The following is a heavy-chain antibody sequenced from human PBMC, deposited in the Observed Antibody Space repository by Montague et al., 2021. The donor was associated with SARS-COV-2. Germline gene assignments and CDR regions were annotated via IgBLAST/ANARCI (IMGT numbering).Heavy chain of an antibody. D-gene: IGHD2-15*01. CDR3: TRVVVVVPASPAPTLFDP. J-gene: IGHJ5*02. Sequence: TLSLTCTVSGVSVSSRSHFWSWIRQPAGKGLEWIGHIYATGSATYTXSLESRVTISVDTSNNQFSLRLNSVTAADTAVYYRTRVVVVVPASPAPTLFDPWGQGILVTVSS. CDR2: IYATGSA. V-gene: IGHV4-61*09. CDR1: GVSVSSRSHF.